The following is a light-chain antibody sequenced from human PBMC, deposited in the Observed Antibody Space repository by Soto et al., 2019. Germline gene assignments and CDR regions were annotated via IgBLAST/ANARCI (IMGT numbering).Light chain of an antibody. J-gene: IGLJ1*01. CDR1: SGSIASNY. CDR2: EDN. Sequence: LTQPHSVSESPGKTVTISCTRSSGSIASNYVQWYQQRPGSAPTTVIYEDNQRPSGVPDRFSGSIDSSSNSASLTISGLKTEDEADYYCQSYDSSNSYVFGTGTKLTV. CDR3: QSYDSSNSYV. V-gene: IGLV6-57*03.